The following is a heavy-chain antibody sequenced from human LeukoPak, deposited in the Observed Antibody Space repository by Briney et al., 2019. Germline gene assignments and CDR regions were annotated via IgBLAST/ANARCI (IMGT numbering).Heavy chain of an antibody. CDR3: ARHPGINWFDI. CDR1: GGSIRSYF. CDR2: IWDTEIT. D-gene: IGHD1-14*01. Sequence: SETLSLTCTVSGGSIRSYFWSWLRQPPGKGLEGIGYIWDTEITDYNPSLKSRVTMSADTSKNQFSLQLRSVTAADTAVYFCARHPGINWFDIWGQGTLVTVSS. J-gene: IGHJ5*02. V-gene: IGHV4-59*08.